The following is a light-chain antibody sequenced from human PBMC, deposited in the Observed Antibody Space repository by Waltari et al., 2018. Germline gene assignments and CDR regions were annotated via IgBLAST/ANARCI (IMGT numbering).Light chain of an antibody. Sequence: IVLTQSPGTLSLSPGKRATLSCRASQSVTNNYLAWYRQKPGQAPRVLIYAASSRATGIPERFSGSGSGTDFSLTIRRVEPEDFAVYFCQQYGSSPLTFGGGTKVEIK. V-gene: IGKV3-20*01. CDR3: QQYGSSPLT. J-gene: IGKJ4*01. CDR1: QSVTNNY. CDR2: AAS.